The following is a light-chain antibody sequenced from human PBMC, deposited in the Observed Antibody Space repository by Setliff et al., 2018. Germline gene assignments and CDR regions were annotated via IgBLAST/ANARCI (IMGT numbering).Light chain of an antibody. J-gene: IGLJ2*01. CDR2: DVN. V-gene: IGLV2-14*03. CDR1: SSDIGGYNF. Sequence: QSALAQPASVSGSPGQSITISCTGTSSDIGGYNFVSWYQQHPGKAPKFIIYDVNYRPSGVSHRFSGPKSGNTASLTISGLQAEDEADYYCTSYTSTSALVIFGGGTKVTVL. CDR3: TSYTSTSALVI.